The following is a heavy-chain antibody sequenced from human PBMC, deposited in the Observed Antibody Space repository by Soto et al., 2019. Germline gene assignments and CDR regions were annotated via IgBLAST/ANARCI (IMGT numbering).Heavy chain of an antibody. CDR2: INSDGRST. CDR3: VRGTRDWDGVDY. CDR1: GFTFSSYA. Sequence: EVQLLESGGALVQPGGSLRLSCSASGFTFSSYAMGWVRQAPGKGLEWVSRINSDGRSTTYADSVKGRFTISRDNAKNTLYLQMNSLRAEDAAVYYCVRGTRDWDGVDYWGQGSLVTVSS. J-gene: IGHJ4*02. D-gene: IGHD2-2*01. V-gene: IGHV3-74*02.